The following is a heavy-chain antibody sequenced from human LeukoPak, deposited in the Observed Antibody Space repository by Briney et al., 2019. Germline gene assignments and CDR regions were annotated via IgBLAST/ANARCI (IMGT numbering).Heavy chain of an antibody. CDR2: ISAYNGNT. D-gene: IGHD1-14*01. V-gene: IGHV1-18*01. CDR1: GYTFTSYG. Sequence: ASVKVSCKASGYTFTSYGISWVRQAPGQGLEWMGWISAYNGNTNYAQKLQGRVTMTTDTSTSTAYMELRSLRSDDTAVYYCARDQGTAPRYYYYYMDVWGKGTTVTISS. J-gene: IGHJ6*03. CDR3: ARDQGTAPRYYYYYMDV.